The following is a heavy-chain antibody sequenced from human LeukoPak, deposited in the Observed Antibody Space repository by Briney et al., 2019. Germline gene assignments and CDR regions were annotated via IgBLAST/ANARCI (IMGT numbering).Heavy chain of an antibody. D-gene: IGHD3-10*01. CDR2: IYYSGST. J-gene: IGHJ4*02. Sequence: AETLSLTCTVSGGSISSYYWSWVRQPPGKGLEWIGYIYYSGSTNYNPSLRSRVTISVDTSKNQFSLKLSSVTAADTAVYYCPRHGGDLADYWGQGTLVTVSS. CDR1: GGSISSYY. V-gene: IGHV4-59*08. CDR3: PRHGGDLADY.